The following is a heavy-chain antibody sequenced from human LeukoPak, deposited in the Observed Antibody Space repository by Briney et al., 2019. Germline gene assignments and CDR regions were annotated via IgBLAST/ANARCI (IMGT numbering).Heavy chain of an antibody. CDR3: ARDREDIVATSTPIFDY. V-gene: IGHV1-18*01. CDR2: ISAYNGNT. CDR1: GYTFTSYG. Sequence: ASVKVSCKASGYTFTSYGISWVRQAPGQGLEWMGWISAYNGNTNYAQKLQGRVTMTTDTSTSTAYMELRSLRSDDTAVYYCARDREDIVATSTPIFDYWGQGTLVTVSS. D-gene: IGHD5-12*01. J-gene: IGHJ4*02.